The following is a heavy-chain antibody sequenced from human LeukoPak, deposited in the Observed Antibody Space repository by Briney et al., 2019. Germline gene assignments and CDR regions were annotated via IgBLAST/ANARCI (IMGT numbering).Heavy chain of an antibody. D-gene: IGHD5-24*01. V-gene: IGHV3-7*01. Sequence: QPGGSLRLSCAASGFSFSNYWMSWVRQAPGKGLEWVANIKQDGSEKNYVDFVKGRFTISRDNAKNSLDLQMNSLRAEDTAMYYCARARGDGYQWYFDLWGRGTLVTVSS. J-gene: IGHJ2*01. CDR3: ARARGDGYQWYFDL. CDR1: GFSFSNYW. CDR2: IKQDGSEK.